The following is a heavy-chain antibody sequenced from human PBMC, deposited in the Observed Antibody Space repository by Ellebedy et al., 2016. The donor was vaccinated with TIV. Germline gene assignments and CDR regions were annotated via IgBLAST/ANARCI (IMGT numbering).Heavy chain of an antibody. J-gene: IGHJ6*02. CDR2: MNPNSGNT. CDR1: GYTFTSYD. Sequence: ASVKVSXKASGYTFTSYDINWVRQATGQGLEWMGWMNPNSGNTGYAQKFQGRVTMTRNTSISTAYMELSSLRSEDTAVYYCARGRWLQLLVYGMDVWGQGTTVTVSS. CDR3: ARGRWLQLLVYGMDV. D-gene: IGHD5-24*01. V-gene: IGHV1-8*01.